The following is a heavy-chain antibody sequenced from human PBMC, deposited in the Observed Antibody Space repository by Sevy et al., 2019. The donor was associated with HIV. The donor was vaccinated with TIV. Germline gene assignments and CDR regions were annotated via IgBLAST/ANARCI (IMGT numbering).Heavy chain of an antibody. V-gene: IGHV1-2*02. CDR3: ARGRGGQWLVPLGLDY. CDR2: INPNSSGT. CDR1: GYTFTGYY. D-gene: IGHD6-19*01. Sequence: ASVKVSCKASGYTFTGYYMHWVRQAPRQGLEWMGWINPNSSGTNYAQKFQGRVTMTRDTSISTAYMELSRLRSDDTAVYYCARGRGGQWLVPLGLDYWGQGTLVTVSS. J-gene: IGHJ4*02.